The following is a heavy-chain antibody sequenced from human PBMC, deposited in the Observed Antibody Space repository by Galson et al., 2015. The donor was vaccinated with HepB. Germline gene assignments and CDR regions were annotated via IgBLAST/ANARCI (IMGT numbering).Heavy chain of an antibody. V-gene: IGHV4-39*01. CDR3: ARASPDSGNYGLPDAFDI. J-gene: IGHJ3*02. D-gene: IGHD3-10*01. CDR2: IYYSGST. CDR1: GGSISSSFSY. Sequence: ETLSLTCTVSGGSISSSFSYWGWVRQPPGKGLEWIGSIYYSGSTYYNPSPKSRVTISVDTSKNQFSLKLSSVTAADTTVYYCARASPDSGNYGLPDAFDIWGQGTMVTVSS.